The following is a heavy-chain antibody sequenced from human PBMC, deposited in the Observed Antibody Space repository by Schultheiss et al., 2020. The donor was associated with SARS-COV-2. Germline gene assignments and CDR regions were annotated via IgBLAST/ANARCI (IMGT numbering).Heavy chain of an antibody. V-gene: IGHV4-4*02. CDR2: IYYSGST. CDR1: GGSISSSNW. J-gene: IGHJ4*02. Sequence: SETLSLTCAVSGGSISSSNWWSWVRQPPGKGLEWIGYIYYSGSTYYNPSLKSRVTISVEKSKNQFSLRLSSVTAADTAVYYCARVGQQVDDYWGQGTLVTVSS. CDR3: ARVGQQVDDY. D-gene: IGHD6-13*01.